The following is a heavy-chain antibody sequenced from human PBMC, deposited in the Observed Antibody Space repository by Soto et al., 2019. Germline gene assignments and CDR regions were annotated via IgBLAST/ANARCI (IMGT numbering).Heavy chain of an antibody. D-gene: IGHD6-13*01. CDR3: ARAPYRSSSRSAFDI. Sequence: QVQLQESGPGLVKPSRTRSPTCTVSGGSISSGGYYWSWIRKHPGRAREWIGYIYYSGSTYYNPSLKSRVTISVDTSKNQFSLKLSSVTAADTAVYYCARAPYRSSSRSAFDIWGQGTMVTVSS. V-gene: IGHV4-31*03. CDR1: GGSISSGGYY. CDR2: IYYSGST. J-gene: IGHJ3*02.